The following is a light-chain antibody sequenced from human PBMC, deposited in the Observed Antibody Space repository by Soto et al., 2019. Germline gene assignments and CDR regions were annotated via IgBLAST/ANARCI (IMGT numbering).Light chain of an antibody. CDR3: QQYDNWPLT. CDR1: QSVDSN. J-gene: IGKJ4*01. CDR2: GAS. Sequence: EIVMTQSPATRSVSPGERATLSCRASQSVDSNLAWYQQKPGQAPRLLIFGASTRATGIPARFSGSGSGTDFTLTISSLQSEDFGVYFCQQYDNWPLTFGGGTKVDIK. V-gene: IGKV3D-15*01.